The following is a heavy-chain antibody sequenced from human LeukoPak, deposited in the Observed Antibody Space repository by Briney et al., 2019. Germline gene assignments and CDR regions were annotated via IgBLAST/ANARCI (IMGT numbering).Heavy chain of an antibody. V-gene: IGHV3-30*02. J-gene: IGHJ4*02. CDR1: EFTFSNYG. D-gene: IGHD2-21*01. CDR2: IQHRGYFE. Sequence: GGSLRLSCAASEFTFSNYGMHWVRQAPGKGLEWVAFIQHRGYFEKYADSVRGRFSISRDDSKNTLYLQMNSLRGDDTAMYYCTQDLWIHYSDYWGQGTLVTVSS. CDR3: TQDLWIHYSDY.